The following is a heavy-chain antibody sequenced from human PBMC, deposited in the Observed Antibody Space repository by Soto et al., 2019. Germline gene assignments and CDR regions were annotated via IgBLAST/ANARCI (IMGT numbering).Heavy chain of an antibody. Sequence: EAQLVESGGDLVKPGGSLRLSCAGSTFTFKNAWMSWVRQAPGKGLEWVGRIRTRAEGGTTDYAAPVKGRFAISRDDSKDTVYLQMNSLRAEDTAIYYCTAGLGRTDDDIWDQGTLVTVSS. D-gene: IGHD7-27*01. J-gene: IGHJ4*02. CDR3: TAGLGRTDDDI. CDR1: TFTFKNAW. CDR2: IRTRAEGGTT. V-gene: IGHV3-15*01.